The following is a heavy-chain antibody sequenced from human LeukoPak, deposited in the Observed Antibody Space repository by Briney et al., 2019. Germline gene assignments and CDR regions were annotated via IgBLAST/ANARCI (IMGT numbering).Heavy chain of an antibody. CDR1: YESISSSSHY. V-gene: IGHV4-39*01. CDR2: IDSRRNI. Sequence: SETLSLTCTVSYESISSSSHYWGWIRRPPGKGLEWIGSIDSRRNIHSNPSLDSRATISVDTSKNQFSLKLSSVTAADTAVYYCARTKYYFDSSDCFFFDPWGQGILVTVSS. D-gene: IGHD3-22*01. J-gene: IGHJ5*02. CDR3: ARTKYYFDSSDCFFFDP.